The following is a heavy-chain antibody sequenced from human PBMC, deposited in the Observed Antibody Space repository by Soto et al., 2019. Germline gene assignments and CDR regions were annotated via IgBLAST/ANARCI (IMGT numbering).Heavy chain of an antibody. J-gene: IGHJ6*02. D-gene: IGHD2-15*01. CDR2: IIPIVGTA. Sequence: SSVKFSCRASGGTFSSYAISWVRQAPGQGLEWMGGIIPIVGTANYAQKSQGRVTITADESTSTAYMELSSLRSEDTAVYYCARVVRGGGNPSKGYYRMNVWGQGTTVTVS. CDR1: GGTFSSYA. V-gene: IGHV1-69*13. CDR3: ARVVRGGGNPSKGYYRMNV.